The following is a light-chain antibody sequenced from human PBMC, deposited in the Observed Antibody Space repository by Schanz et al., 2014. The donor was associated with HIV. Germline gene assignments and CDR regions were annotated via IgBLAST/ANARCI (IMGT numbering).Light chain of an antibody. CDR1: SSDVGGYNY. CDR3: SSYTSSRTGV. CDR2: EVN. Sequence: SALTQPPSASGSPGQSVTISCTGTSSDVGGYNYVSWFQQHPGKAPKLMIYEVNKRPSGVPDRFSGSKSGNTASLTVSGLQAEDEADYYCSSYTSSRTGVFGTGTKLTVL. J-gene: IGLJ1*01. V-gene: IGLV2-8*01.